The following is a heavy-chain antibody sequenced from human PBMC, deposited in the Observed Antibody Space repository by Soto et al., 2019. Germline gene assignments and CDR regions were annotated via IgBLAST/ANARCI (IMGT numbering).Heavy chain of an antibody. CDR2: ISSNGCTR. Sequence: GGSLRLSCAVAAFTFSSDSMHWILKALGCGLEYVSSISSNGCTRSYVRCVKGSFSLSIDNTKNMLYLQMGSLTAADMVVYYCGGYSGGGIWCWGQVTMITFSS. D-gene: IGHD2-15*01. CDR3: GGYSGGGIWC. V-gene: IGHV3-64*01. J-gene: IGHJ4*02. CDR1: AFTFSSDS.